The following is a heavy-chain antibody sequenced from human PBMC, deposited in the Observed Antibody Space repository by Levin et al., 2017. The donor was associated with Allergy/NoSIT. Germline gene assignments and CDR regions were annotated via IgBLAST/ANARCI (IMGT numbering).Heavy chain of an antibody. CDR2: INWNGGST. D-gene: IGHD3-10*01. V-gene: IGHV3-20*04. J-gene: IGHJ6*03. CDR1: GFTFDDYG. Sequence: GESLKISCAASGFTFDDYGMSWVRQAPGKGLEWVSGINWNGGSTGYADSVKGRFTISRDNAKNSLYLQMNSLRAEDTALYYCARAYYGSGSYYTYHFLHYYYYMDVWGKGTTVTVSS. CDR3: ARAYYGSGSYYTYHFLHYYYYMDV.